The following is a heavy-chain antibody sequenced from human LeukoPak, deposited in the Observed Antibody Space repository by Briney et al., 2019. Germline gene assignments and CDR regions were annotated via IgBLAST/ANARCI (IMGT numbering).Heavy chain of an antibody. CDR2: IYYSGRT. CDR3: ARVGGDYGMDV. V-gene: IGHV4-59*01. Sequence: SETLSLTCTVSGGSFSRYYWSCIRQPPGKGLESIGYIYYSGRTHYTPSRKSRVTISVDTSKNQFSRKLSSAAAADTAVYYCARVGGDYGMDVWGQGTTVTVSS. J-gene: IGHJ6*01. CDR1: GGSFSRYY. D-gene: IGHD3-16*01.